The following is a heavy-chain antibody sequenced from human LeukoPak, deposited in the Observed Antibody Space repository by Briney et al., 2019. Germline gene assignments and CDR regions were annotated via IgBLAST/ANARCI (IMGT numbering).Heavy chain of an antibody. J-gene: IGHJ4*02. D-gene: IGHD2-15*01. CDR3: ARALGYCSGGSCYTLDY. CDR2: IIPIFGTA. V-gene: IGHV1-69*06. Sequence: SVKVSCKASGGTFSSYAISWVRQAPGQGLEWMGGIIPIFGTANYAQKFQGRVTITADKSTSTAYMELSSLRSEDTAVYYCARALGYCSGGSCYTLDYWGQGTLVTVSS. CDR1: GGTFSSYA.